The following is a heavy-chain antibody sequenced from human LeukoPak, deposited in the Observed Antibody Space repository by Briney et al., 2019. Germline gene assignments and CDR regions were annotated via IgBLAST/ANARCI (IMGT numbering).Heavy chain of an antibody. V-gene: IGHV4-38-2*02. D-gene: IGHD3-3*01. CDR1: GYSISSGYY. J-gene: IGHJ4*02. Sequence: PSETLSLTXTVSGYSISSGYYWGWIRQPPGKGLESIGSIYHSGSTYYNPSLKSRVTISVDTSKNQFSLKLSSVTAADTAVYYCASQYYDFWSGYYYFDYWGQGTLVTVSS. CDR3: ASQYYDFWSGYYYFDY. CDR2: IYHSGST.